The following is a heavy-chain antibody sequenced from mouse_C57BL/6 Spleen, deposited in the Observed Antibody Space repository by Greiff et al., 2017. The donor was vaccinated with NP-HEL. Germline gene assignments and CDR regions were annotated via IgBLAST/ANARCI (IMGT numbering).Heavy chain of an antibody. D-gene: IGHD1-1*01. CDR3: AKPYYYGRGWYFDV. Sequence: EVKLMESGGGLVKPGGSLKLSCAASGFTFSDYGMHWVRQAPEKGLEWVAYISSGSSTIYYADTVKGRFTISRDNAKNTLFLQMTSLRSEDTAMYYCAKPYYYGRGWYFDVWGTGTTVTVSS. CDR2: ISSGSSTI. V-gene: IGHV5-17*01. J-gene: IGHJ1*03. CDR1: GFTFSDYG.